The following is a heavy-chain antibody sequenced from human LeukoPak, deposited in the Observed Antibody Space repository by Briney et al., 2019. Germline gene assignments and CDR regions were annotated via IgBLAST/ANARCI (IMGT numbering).Heavy chain of an antibody. Sequence: PGGSLRLSCAVSRFAFSNYGMSWVRQAPGKGLEWVSAISGSGGSTYYADSVKGRFTISRDNSKNTLYLQMNSLRAEDTAVYYCAKDPYYYGSGSYYWGQGTLVTVSS. J-gene: IGHJ4*02. D-gene: IGHD3-10*01. V-gene: IGHV3-23*01. CDR3: AKDPYYYGSGSYY. CDR2: ISGSGGST. CDR1: RFAFSNYG.